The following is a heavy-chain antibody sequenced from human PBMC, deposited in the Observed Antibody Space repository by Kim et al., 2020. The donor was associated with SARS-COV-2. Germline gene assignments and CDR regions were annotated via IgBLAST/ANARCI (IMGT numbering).Heavy chain of an antibody. V-gene: IGHV1-69*13. CDR1: GGTFSSYA. CDR2: IIPIFGTA. D-gene: IGHD3-3*01. J-gene: IGHJ3*02. CDR3: ARDFPEPYYDFWSGYTRVDAFDI. Sequence: SVKVSCEASGGTFSSYAISWVRQAPGQGLEWMGGIIPIFGTANYAQKFQGRVTITADESTSTAYMELSSLRSEETAVYYCARDFPEPYYDFWSGYTRVDAFDIWGQGTMVTVSS.